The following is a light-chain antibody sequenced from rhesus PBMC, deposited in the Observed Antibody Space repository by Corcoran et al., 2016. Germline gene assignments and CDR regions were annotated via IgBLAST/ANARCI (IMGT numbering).Light chain of an antibody. CDR1: QSISSW. V-gene: IGKV1-22*01. Sequence: DIQMTQSPSSLSASVGDTVTITCRASQSISSWLDWYQQKPGKASKLLLYKASSWQSGGPSRYSGSGSGTDVHLTISSLQPEDFATYYCLQYSSSPWTFGQGTKLEIK. CDR2: KAS. J-gene: IGKJ1*01. CDR3: LQYSSSPWT.